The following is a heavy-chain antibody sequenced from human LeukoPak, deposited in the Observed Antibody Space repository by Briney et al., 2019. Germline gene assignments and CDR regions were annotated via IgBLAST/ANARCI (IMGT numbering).Heavy chain of an antibody. D-gene: IGHD6-13*01. CDR1: GFTFDDYA. Sequence: PGGFLRLSCAASGFTFDDYAMHWVRQAPGKGLEWVSGISWNIGSIGYADSVKGRFTISRDNAKNSLYLQMNSLRAEDMALYYCAKEAIIASAFDIWGQGTMVTVSS. CDR2: ISWNIGSI. V-gene: IGHV3-9*03. J-gene: IGHJ3*02. CDR3: AKEAIIASAFDI.